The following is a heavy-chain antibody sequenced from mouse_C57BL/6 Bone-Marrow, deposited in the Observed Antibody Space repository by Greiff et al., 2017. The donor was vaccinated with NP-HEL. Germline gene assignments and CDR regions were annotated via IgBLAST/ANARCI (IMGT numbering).Heavy chain of an antibody. Sequence: VQLQQSGAELAKPGASVKLSCKASGYTFTSYWMHWVKQRPGQGLEWIGYINPSSGYTKYNQKFKDKDTLTADKADRTAYMQLSSLTYEDSAVYYYTRYSASTGTSAMDFWGQGTSATVSS. CDR1: GYTFTSYW. CDR2: INPSSGYT. D-gene: IGHD4-1*02. CDR3: TRYSASTGTSAMDF. V-gene: IGHV1-7*01. J-gene: IGHJ4*01.